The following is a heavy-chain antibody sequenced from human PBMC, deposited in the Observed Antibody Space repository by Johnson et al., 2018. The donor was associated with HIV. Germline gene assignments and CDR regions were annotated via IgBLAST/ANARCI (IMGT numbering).Heavy chain of an antibody. Sequence: VQLVESGGGLVQPGGSLRLSCAASGFTVSYNYMNWVRQAPGKGLEWVSILYSDSDTYYADSVKGRFTISRDNSKNTLYLQMNSLRAEDTAVYYCAREQLVLGSFRSDAFDIWGQGTMVTVSS. D-gene: IGHD6-13*01. CDR1: GFTVSYNY. CDR2: LYSDSDT. CDR3: AREQLVLGSFRSDAFDI. J-gene: IGHJ3*02. V-gene: IGHV3-66*01.